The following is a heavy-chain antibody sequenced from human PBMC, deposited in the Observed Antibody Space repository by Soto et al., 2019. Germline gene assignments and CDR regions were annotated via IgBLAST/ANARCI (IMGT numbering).Heavy chain of an antibody. Sequence: HPGGSLRLSCAASGFTFSSYGMHWVRQAPGKGLEWVAVISYDGSNKYYADSVKGRFTISRDNSKNTLYLQMNSLRAEDTAVYYCAKKKQITMVRGVIIPSYYYYGMDVWGHGTTVTVSS. CDR1: GFTFSSYG. D-gene: IGHD3-10*01. CDR3: AKKKQITMVRGVIIPSYYYYGMDV. V-gene: IGHV3-30*18. J-gene: IGHJ6*02. CDR2: ISYDGSNK.